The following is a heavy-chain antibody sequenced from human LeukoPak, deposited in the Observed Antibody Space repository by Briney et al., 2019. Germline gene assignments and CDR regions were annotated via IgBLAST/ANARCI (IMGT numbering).Heavy chain of an antibody. Sequence: TSETLSLTCAVYGGSFSGYYWSWIRQPPGKGLEWIGEINHSGSTNYNPSLKSRVTISVDTSKNQFSLKLSSVTATDTAVYYCARSGRYFDWLRQTNWFDPWGQGTLVTVSS. CDR3: ARSGRYFDWLRQTNWFDP. CDR2: INHSGST. V-gene: IGHV4-34*01. D-gene: IGHD3-9*01. J-gene: IGHJ5*02. CDR1: GGSFSGYY.